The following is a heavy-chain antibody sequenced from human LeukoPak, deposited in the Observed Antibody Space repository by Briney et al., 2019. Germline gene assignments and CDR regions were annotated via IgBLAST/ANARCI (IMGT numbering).Heavy chain of an antibody. CDR2: IYYSGST. CDR3: ARAPFGVVRGWFDP. V-gene: IGHV4-59*01. CDR1: GGSLSSYY. D-gene: IGHD3-3*01. J-gene: IGHJ5*02. Sequence: SETLSLTCTVSGGSLSSYYWSWIRQPPGKGLERIGYIYYSGSTNYNPSLTSRVTISVDTYKNQFSLKLSSVTAADTAVYYCARAPFGVVRGWFDPWGQGTLVTVSS.